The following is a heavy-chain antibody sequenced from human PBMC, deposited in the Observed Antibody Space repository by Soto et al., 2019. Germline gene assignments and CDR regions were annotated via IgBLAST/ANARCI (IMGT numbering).Heavy chain of an antibody. V-gene: IGHV4-39*01. CDR1: GGSISSSSYY. Sequence: QLQLQESGPGLVKPSETLSLTCTVSGGSISSSSYYWGWIRQPPGKGLEWIGSIYYSGSTYYNPSLKSRVTISVDTSKTQFPLQLSSVTAADTAVYYCARGRRYSSSWYSDYWGQGTLVTVSS. CDR2: IYYSGST. CDR3: ARGRRYSSSWYSDY. D-gene: IGHD6-13*01. J-gene: IGHJ4*02.